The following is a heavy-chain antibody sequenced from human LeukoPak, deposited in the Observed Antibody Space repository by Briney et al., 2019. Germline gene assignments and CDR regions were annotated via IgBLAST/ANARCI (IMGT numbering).Heavy chain of an antibody. D-gene: IGHD6-6*01. CDR1: GGSISSGSYY. J-gene: IGHJ4*02. CDR3: AREGGSSPDY. Sequence: PSQTLSLTCTISGGSISSGSYYWSWLRQPAGKGLEWIGRTYTSGSTNYNPSLKSRVTISVDTSKNQLSLKLSSVTAADTAVYYCAREGGSSPDYWGQGTLVTVSS. CDR2: TYTSGST. V-gene: IGHV4-61*02.